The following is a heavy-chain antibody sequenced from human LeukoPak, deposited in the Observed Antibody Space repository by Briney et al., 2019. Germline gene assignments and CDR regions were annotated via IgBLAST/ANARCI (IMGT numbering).Heavy chain of an antibody. CDR2: IYYSGST. J-gene: IGHJ4*02. CDR1: GGSISSYY. CDR3: ARQYSSGWYIDY. D-gene: IGHD6-19*01. V-gene: IGHV4-59*08. Sequence: PSQTLSLTCAVSGGSISSYYWSWIRQPPGKGLEWIGYIYYSGSTNYNPSLKSRVTISVDTSKNQFSLKLSSVTAAATAVYYCARQYSSGWYIDYWGQGTLVTVAS.